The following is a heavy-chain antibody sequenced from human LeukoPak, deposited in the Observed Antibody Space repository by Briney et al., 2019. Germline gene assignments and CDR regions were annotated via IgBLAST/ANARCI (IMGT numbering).Heavy chain of an antibody. D-gene: IGHD5/OR15-5a*01. V-gene: IGHV1-2*02. CDR2: INPNSGGT. Sequence: ASVKVSCKASGYTFTGYYMHWVRQAPGQGLEWMGWINPNSGGTNYAQKFQGRVTMTRDTSISTAYMELSRLRSDDTAVYYCARPLSVYDYTDFDYWGQGTLVTVSS. CDR3: ARPLSVYDYTDFDY. CDR1: GYTFTGYY. J-gene: IGHJ4*02.